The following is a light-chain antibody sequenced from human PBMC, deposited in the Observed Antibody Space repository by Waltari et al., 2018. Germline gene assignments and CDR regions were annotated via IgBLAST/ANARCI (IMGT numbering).Light chain of an antibody. J-gene: IGLJ2*01. V-gene: IGLV1-51*01. Sequence: QSVLTQPPSVSAAPGQKVTISCSGCSSNIGGNFVSWYQQLPGTAPNRLIYDNEKRPSGIHDRYSGSKSGASATLGITGLHTGDEANYVCGTWDTSLSAVVFGGGTKLTVL. CDR2: DNE. CDR1: SSNIGGNF. CDR3: GTWDTSLSAVV.